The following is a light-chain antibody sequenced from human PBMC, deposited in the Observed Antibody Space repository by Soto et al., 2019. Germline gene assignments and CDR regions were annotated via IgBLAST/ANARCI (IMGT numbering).Light chain of an antibody. CDR2: EVS. V-gene: IGLV2-14*01. CDR3: GSYTGSIYV. J-gene: IGLJ1*01. CDR1: SSDVGGYKF. Sequence: QSVLTQPASVSGSPGQSITISCTGTSSDVGGYKFVSWYQQHPGKAPKLMIYEVSNRPSGVSSRFSGSKSGNTASLTISGLQAEDEADYYCGSYTGSIYVFGTGTKGTVL.